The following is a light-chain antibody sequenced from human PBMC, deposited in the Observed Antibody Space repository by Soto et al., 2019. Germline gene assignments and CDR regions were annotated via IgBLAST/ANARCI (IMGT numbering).Light chain of an antibody. Sequence: DIQMTQSPSTLSASVGDGVTITCLASQSISRWLDWYQQKPGKAPKLLIYDASSLESGVPSRFIGSGSGTEFTITISSLQPDDFATYYCQQYNNWSGLTFGGGTKVEI. CDR3: QQYNNWSGLT. CDR2: DAS. J-gene: IGKJ4*01. CDR1: QSISRW. V-gene: IGKV1-5*01.